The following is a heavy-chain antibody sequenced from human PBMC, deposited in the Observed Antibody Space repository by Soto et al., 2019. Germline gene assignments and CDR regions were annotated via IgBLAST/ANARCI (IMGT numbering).Heavy chain of an antibody. CDR3: ARDGEICSGGSCFRTLDY. V-gene: IGHV1-2*02. CDR1: GYTFTGYY. J-gene: IGHJ4*02. Sequence: ASVKVSCKASGYTFTGYYMHWVRQAPGQGLEWMGWINPNRGGTNYAQKFQGRVTMTRDTSISTAYMELSRLRSGDTAVYYCARDGEICSGGSCFRTLDYWGQGTLVTVSS. D-gene: IGHD2-15*01. CDR2: INPNRGGT.